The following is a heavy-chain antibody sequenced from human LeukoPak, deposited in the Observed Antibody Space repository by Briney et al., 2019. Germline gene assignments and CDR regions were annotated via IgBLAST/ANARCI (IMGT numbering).Heavy chain of an antibody. CDR1: GYTFTNHG. D-gene: IGHD2-15*01. Sequence: GASVKVSCKASGYTFTNHGISWVRQAPGQGLEWMGWISTYNGATNYPQNLQGRVTMTTDTSTSTAYMELRSLRSDDTAVYYCASGPTYCSGGSCWVGNYWGQGTLVTVSS. CDR2: ISTYNGAT. J-gene: IGHJ4*02. CDR3: ASGPTYCSGGSCWVGNY. V-gene: IGHV1-18*01.